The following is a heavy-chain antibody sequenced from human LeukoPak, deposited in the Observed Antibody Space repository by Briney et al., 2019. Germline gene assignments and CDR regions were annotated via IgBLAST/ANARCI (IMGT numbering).Heavy chain of an antibody. V-gene: IGHV3-21*01. CDR1: GFTFSSYS. Sequence: GGSLRLSCAASGFTFSSYSMNWVRQAPGKGLEWVSSISSSSSYIYYADSVKGRFTISRDNAKNSLYLQMNSLRAEDTAVYYCARDDWGEILAFFDYWGQGTLVTVSS. J-gene: IGHJ4*02. CDR3: ARDDWGEILAFFDY. CDR2: ISSSSSYI. D-gene: IGHD1-26*01.